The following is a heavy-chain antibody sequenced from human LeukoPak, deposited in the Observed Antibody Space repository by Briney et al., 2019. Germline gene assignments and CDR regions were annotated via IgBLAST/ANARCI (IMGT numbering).Heavy chain of an antibody. CDR3: TRGPSSGWYYFDY. D-gene: IGHD6-19*01. CDR1: GFTFGDYA. J-gene: IGHJ4*02. V-gene: IGHV3-49*04. Sequence: PPGRSLRLSCTASGFTFGDYAMSWVRPAPGKGLEWVGFIRSKAYDGTTEYAASVKGRFTISRDDSKSIAYLQMNSLKTEDTAVYYCTRGPSSGWYYFDYWGQGTLVTVSS. CDR2: IRSKAYDGTT.